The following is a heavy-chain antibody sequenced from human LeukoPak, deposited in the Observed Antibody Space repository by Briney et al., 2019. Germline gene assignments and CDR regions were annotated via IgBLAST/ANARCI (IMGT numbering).Heavy chain of an antibody. D-gene: IGHD5-12*01. Sequence: SVTDSCLASGGTFSSYAISWVRQAPGQGLEWMGGIIPIFGTANYAQKFQGRVTITADESTSTAYMELSSLRSEDTAVYYCAREYSGYDRGIDYWGQGTLVTVSS. CDR3: AREYSGYDRGIDY. V-gene: IGHV1-69*01. CDR1: GGTFSSYA. CDR2: IIPIFGTA. J-gene: IGHJ4*02.